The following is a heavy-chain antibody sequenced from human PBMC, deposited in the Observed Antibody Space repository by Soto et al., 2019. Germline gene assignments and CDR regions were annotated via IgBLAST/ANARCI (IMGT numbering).Heavy chain of an antibody. V-gene: IGHV1-69*13. Sequence: ASVNVSCKASGGTFSTHPFSWVRQAPGQGLEWMGGIIPIFHAPDYAQKFQGRATITADESTCTVFLELSSLNSEETAVYYCAREARPDVLRDLLIRQRAKIWGGDPSRGIGHYSYGMDFWGQGTTVTVSS. CDR3: AREARPDVLRDLLIRQRAKIWGGDPSRGIGHYSYGMDF. CDR1: GGTFSTHP. CDR2: IIPIFHAP. D-gene: IGHD2-21*02. J-gene: IGHJ6*02.